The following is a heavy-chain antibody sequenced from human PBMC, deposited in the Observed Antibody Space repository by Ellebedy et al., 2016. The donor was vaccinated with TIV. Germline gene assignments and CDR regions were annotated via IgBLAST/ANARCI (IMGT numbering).Heavy chain of an antibody. CDR2: ISTFSGNT. CDR1: GYTFTTYG. Sequence: ASVKVSCXASGYTFTTYGITWVLQAPGQGLEWMGWISTFSGNTIYAQNFQGRVTMTTDTSTSTAYMEMRSLRSDDTAVYYCARVMTGNSPYYWGQGTLVTVSS. D-gene: IGHD4-23*01. CDR3: ARVMTGNSPYY. J-gene: IGHJ4*02. V-gene: IGHV1-18*01.